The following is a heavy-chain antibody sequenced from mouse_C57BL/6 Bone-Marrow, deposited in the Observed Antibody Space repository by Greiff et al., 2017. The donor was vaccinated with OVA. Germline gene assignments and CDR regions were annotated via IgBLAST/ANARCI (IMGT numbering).Heavy chain of an antibody. V-gene: IGHV8-8*01. CDR3: ARILYGSPAWFAY. Sequence: QVQLKESGPGILQPSQTLSLTCSFSGFSLSTFGLGVVWIRPPSGMCLEWLAHIWWVDDKYYNPALKSRLTISKDTSKNQVFLKIANVDTADTATYYCARILYGSPAWFAYWGQGTLVTVSA. CDR2: IWWVDDK. D-gene: IGHD1-1*01. CDR1: GFSLSTFGLG. J-gene: IGHJ3*01.